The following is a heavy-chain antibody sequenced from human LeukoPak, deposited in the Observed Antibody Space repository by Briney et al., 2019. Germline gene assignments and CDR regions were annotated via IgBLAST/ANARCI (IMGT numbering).Heavy chain of an antibody. V-gene: IGHV1-2*02. Sequence: ASAKVSCKESGYTFTGYYMHWVRKAPGQGLEWMQWINLNSGSTNYAQKFQGRVTMTRDTSISTAYMELSRLRSDDTAVYYCARDLGDSSGYSPPAEYFQHWGQGTLVTVSS. D-gene: IGHD3-22*01. CDR3: ARDLGDSSGYSPPAEYFQH. CDR2: INLNSGST. J-gene: IGHJ1*01. CDR1: GYTFTGYY.